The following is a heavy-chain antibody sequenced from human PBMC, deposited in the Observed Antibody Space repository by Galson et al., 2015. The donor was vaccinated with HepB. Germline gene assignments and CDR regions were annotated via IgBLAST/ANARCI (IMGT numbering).Heavy chain of an antibody. CDR3: AKARSGIVAAATNY. Sequence: SLRLSCAASGFTFDNYAMSWVRQAPGKGLEWVSVISDSGGSTYYADSVQGWFTISRDNSENTLYLQMNSLRVVDTAIYYCAKARSGIVAAATNYWGQGTLVTVSS. V-gene: IGHV3-23*01. CDR2: ISDSGGST. D-gene: IGHD6-13*01. J-gene: IGHJ4*02. CDR1: GFTFDNYA.